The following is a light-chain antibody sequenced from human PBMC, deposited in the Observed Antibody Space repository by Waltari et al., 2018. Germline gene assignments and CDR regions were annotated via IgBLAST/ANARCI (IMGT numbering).Light chain of an antibody. CDR2: EVT. CDR3: TSFGGTNKFVV. Sequence: QSVLTQPPSASGSPGQSVTISCTGTSSDVGGYDCVSWYQQYPGKAPKLVIYEVTKRPSGVPDRFSGSKSGNTSSLTVSGLQAEDEADYYCTSFGGTNKFVVFGGGTKLTVL. V-gene: IGLV2-8*01. CDR1: SSDVGGYDC. J-gene: IGLJ3*02.